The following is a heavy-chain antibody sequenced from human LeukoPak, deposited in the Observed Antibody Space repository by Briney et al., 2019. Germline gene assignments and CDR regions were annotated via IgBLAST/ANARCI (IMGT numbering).Heavy chain of an antibody. V-gene: IGHV3-21*01. D-gene: IGHD6-13*01. J-gene: IGHJ4*02. CDR3: GRAFPPLRTAAAGDY. CDR1: GFTFSDCD. CDR2: ISYRTSHI. Sequence: GGSLRLSCTASGFTFSDCDMNWFRQAPGKGLEWVSSISYRTSHIYYADSVKGRFTISRDNAKHSLYLQMDSLRAEDTAVYFCGRAFPPLRTAAAGDYWGQGTLVTVSS.